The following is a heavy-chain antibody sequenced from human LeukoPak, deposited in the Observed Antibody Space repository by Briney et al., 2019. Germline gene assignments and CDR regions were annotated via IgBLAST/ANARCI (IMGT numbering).Heavy chain of an antibody. J-gene: IGHJ3*02. CDR2: IYYSGST. D-gene: IGHD2-15*01. Sequence: SETLSLTCTVSGGSISSGDYYWSWIRQPPGKGLEWIGYIYYSGSTYYNPSLKSRVTISVDTSKNQFSLKLSSVTAADTAVYYCARVVDNDAFDIWGQGTMVTVSS. CDR3: ARVVDNDAFDI. V-gene: IGHV4-30-4*01. CDR1: GGSISSGDYY.